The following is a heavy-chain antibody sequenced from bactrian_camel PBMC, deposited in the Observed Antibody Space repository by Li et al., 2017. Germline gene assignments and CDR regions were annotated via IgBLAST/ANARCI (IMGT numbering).Heavy chain of an antibody. D-gene: IGHD2*01. Sequence: QVQLVESGGGSVQTGGSLRLACVASGFPFSNNGMSWVRQAPGKALEWVSSIYGDGRNTAYSDSAKGRFTVSRDNANNTLYLQMSSLNAEDTALYYCATGTYRYYRTAIRGQGTQVTVS. CDR2: IYGDGRNT. J-gene: IGHJ4*01. CDR1: GFPFSNNG. V-gene: IGHV3-2*01.